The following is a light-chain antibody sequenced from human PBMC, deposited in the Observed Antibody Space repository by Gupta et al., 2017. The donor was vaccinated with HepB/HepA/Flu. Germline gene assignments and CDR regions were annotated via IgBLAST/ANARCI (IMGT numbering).Light chain of an antibody. CDR1: QSVSGNY. CDR2: AAS. J-gene: IGKJ5*01. Sequence: ELVLSQSPVTRFLFPGERATRSCRARQSVSGNYIAWYQHKPGQSPRLLIYAASSGATGIPDRFSGSGSGTEFTLTISRLEPEDFAVYYCQQAHSSPITFGQGTRMEI. V-gene: IGKV3-20*01. CDR3: QQAHSSPIT.